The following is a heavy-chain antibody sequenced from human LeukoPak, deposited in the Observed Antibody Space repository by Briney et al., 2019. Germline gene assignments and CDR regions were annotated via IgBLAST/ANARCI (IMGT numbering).Heavy chain of an antibody. CDR3: ATGGSPYTAMVDYFHY. J-gene: IGHJ4*02. V-gene: IGHV1-18*01. CDR1: GYTFTSYG. Sequence: ASVKVSCKASGYTFTSYGVSWVRQAPGQGLEWMGWISAYDGHTNHAQKFQGRVTLTTDKSTSTAYMELKSLRFDDTAVYYCATGGSPYTAMVDYFHYWGQGTLVTVSS. CDR2: ISAYDGHT. D-gene: IGHD5-18*01.